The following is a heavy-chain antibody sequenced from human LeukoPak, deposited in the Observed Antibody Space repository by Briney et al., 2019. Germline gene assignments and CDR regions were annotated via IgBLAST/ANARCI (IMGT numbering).Heavy chain of an antibody. CDR3: ARQLKYYGSGSYFDY. Sequence: PSETLSLTCTVSGGSISSYYWSWIRQPAGKGLEWIGRIYTSGSTNYNPSLKSRVTMSVDTSNNQSSLKLTSVTAADTAVYYCARQLKYYGSGSYFDYCGQGTLVTASS. D-gene: IGHD3-10*01. V-gene: IGHV4-4*07. CDR1: GGSISSYY. J-gene: IGHJ4*02. CDR2: IYTSGST.